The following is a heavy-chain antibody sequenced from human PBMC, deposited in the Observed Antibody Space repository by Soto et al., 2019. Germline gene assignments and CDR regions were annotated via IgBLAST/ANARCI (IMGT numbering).Heavy chain of an antibody. CDR2: IYYSGST. CDR3: GRISSHGDYSY. Sequence: SETLSLTCTVSGDSISEYYWSWIRQPPGKGLEWIGYIYYSGSTNSNNPSLKSRVAISVDTSKNEFSLKLSSVTAADTAVYYCGRISSHGDYSYWGQGTLVTVSS. J-gene: IGHJ4*02. V-gene: IGHV4-59*08. CDR1: GDSISEYY. D-gene: IGHD4-17*01.